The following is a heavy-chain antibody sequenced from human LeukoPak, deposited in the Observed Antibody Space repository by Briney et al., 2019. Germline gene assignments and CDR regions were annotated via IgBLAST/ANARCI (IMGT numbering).Heavy chain of an antibody. V-gene: IGHV4-61*02. CDR3: ARETTGGGDEGHAFDI. CDR1: GGSISSGSYY. Sequence: PSQTLSLTCTVSGGSISSGSYYWSWIRQPAGKGLEWIGRINTSGSTNYNPSLKSRVTISVDTSKNQFSLKLSSVTAADTAVYYCARETTGGGDEGHAFDIWGQGTMVTVSS. CDR2: INTSGST. D-gene: IGHD2-21*02. J-gene: IGHJ3*02.